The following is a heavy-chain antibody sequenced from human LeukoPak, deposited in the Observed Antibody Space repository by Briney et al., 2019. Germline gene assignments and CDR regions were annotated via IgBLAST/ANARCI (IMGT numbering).Heavy chain of an antibody. D-gene: IGHD4-11*01. Sequence: ASVKVSCKASGGTFSSYAISWVRQAPGQGLEWMGRIIPILGIANYAQKFQGRVTITADKSTSTAYIELSSLRSEDTAVYYCARGSPMTTVTRYYYGMDVWGQGTTVTVSS. V-gene: IGHV1-69*04. CDR1: GGTFSSYA. CDR2: IIPILGIA. J-gene: IGHJ6*02. CDR3: ARGSPMTTVTRYYYGMDV.